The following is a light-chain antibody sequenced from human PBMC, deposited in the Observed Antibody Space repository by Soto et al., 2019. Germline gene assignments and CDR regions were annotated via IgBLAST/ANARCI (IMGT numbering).Light chain of an antibody. Sequence: EIVLTQSPGTLSLSPGDRATLSCRASQSVSSNYLAWYQQRPGQAPRLLIYGASNSATGIPDRFSGSGSGTDFTFTVNRLEPEDFAVYYCQQYGASPTFGGGTKVEIK. CDR3: QQYGASPT. V-gene: IGKV3-20*01. J-gene: IGKJ4*01. CDR2: GAS. CDR1: QSVSSNY.